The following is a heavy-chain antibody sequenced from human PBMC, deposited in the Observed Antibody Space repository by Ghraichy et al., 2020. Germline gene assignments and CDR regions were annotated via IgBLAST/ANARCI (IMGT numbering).Heavy chain of an antibody. D-gene: IGHD4-23*01. CDR3: ARDAAYGGPNDY. CDR1: GGSFSGYY. J-gene: IGHJ4*02. V-gene: IGHV4-34*01. CDR2: INHGGST. Sequence: SETLSLTCSVYGGSFSGYYWSWIRQPPGKGLEWVGEINHGGSTNYNPSLKSRVTISIDTSKKQFSLKLTSVTAADTAVYYCARDAAYGGPNDYWGQGTVVTVSS.